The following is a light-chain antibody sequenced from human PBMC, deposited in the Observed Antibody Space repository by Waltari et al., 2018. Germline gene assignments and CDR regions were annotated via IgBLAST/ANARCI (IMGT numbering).Light chain of an antibody. CDR2: DVS. CDR3: SSYTSSSTLL. Sequence: QSALTQPASVSGSPGQSITLSCTGTSSDGGCYNYVSWYQQHPGKAPKLIIYDVSKRPSGVSNRFSGSKSGNTASLTISGLQAEDEADFYCSSYTSSSTLLFGGGTKLTVL. J-gene: IGLJ3*02. CDR1: SSDGGCYNY. V-gene: IGLV2-14*01.